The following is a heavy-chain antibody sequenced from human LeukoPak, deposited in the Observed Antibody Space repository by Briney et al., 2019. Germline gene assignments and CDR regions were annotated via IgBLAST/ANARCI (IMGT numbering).Heavy chain of an antibody. J-gene: IGHJ4*02. CDR2: LSDGGHSS. CDR3: AFSPLGFNYGYAY. D-gene: IGHD5-18*01. V-gene: IGHV3-23*01. CDR1: GFTFSSYA. Sequence: RGSLRLSCAASGFTFSSYATNWVRQAPGKGLEWVSSLSDGGHSSFYADSVKGRFTIYRDDSQNILYLQMNNLRADDTALYFCAFSPLGFNYGYAYWGQGTLVTVSS.